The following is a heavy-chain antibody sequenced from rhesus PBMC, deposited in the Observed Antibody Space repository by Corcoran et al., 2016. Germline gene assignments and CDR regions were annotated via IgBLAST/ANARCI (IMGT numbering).Heavy chain of an antibody. Sequence: QVQLQESGPGLVKPSETLSLTCAVSGGSFSSYWWSWIRQPPGKGLEWIGEINGNSGSTNYNPSLKGRGTISKDASKNQFSLKLSSMTAADTAVYYCARYSGSYNAYFDYWGQGVLVTVSS. D-gene: IGHD1-44*02. CDR1: GGSFSSYW. CDR3: ARYSGSYNAYFDY. V-gene: IGHV4-80*01. J-gene: IGHJ4*01. CDR2: INGNSGST.